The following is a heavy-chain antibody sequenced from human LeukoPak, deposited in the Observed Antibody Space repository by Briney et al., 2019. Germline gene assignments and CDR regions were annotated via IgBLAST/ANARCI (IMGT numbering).Heavy chain of an antibody. D-gene: IGHD5-18*01. CDR1: GGTFSSYA. V-gene: IGHV1-69*13. CDR3: ARDVDTAIYY. CDR2: IIPIFGTA. J-gene: IGHJ4*02. Sequence: RASVKVSCKASGGTFSSYAISWVRQAPGQGLEWMGGIIPIFGTANYAQKFQGRATITADESTSTAYMELSSLRSEDTAVYYCARDVDTAIYYWGQGTLVTVSS.